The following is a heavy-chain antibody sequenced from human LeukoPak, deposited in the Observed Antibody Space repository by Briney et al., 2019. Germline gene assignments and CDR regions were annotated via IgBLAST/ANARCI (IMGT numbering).Heavy chain of an antibody. J-gene: IGHJ3*02. CDR1: GFTFSSYA. CDR3: AKVGHCSGGSCDAFDI. Sequence: GGSLRLSCAASGFTFSSYAMSWVRQAPGKGLEWVSAISGSGGSTYYADSVKGRFTISRDNSKNTLYLQMNSLRAEDTAVYYCAKVGHCSGGSCDAFDIWGQGTMVTVSS. D-gene: IGHD2-15*01. V-gene: IGHV3-23*01. CDR2: ISGSGGST.